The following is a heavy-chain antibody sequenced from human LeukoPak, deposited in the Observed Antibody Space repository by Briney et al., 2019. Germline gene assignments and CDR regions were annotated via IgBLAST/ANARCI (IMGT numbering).Heavy chain of an antibody. CDR1: GYTLTELS. Sequence: ASVKVSCKVSGYTLTELSMHWVRQAPGKGLEWMAGFDPEDGETIYAQKFQGRVTMTEDTSTDTAYMELSSLRSEDTAVYYCATEGVEGIVVVPALGYWGQGTLVTVSS. V-gene: IGHV1-24*01. J-gene: IGHJ4*02. D-gene: IGHD2-2*01. CDR2: FDPEDGET. CDR3: ATEGVEGIVVVPALGY.